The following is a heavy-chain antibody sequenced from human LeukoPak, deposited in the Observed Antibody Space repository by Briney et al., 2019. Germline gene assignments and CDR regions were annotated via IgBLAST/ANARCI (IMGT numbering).Heavy chain of an antibody. J-gene: IGHJ4*02. Sequence: GRSLRLSCAASGFTFDDYAMHWVRQAPGKGLEWVSAISGSGGSTYYADSVKGRFTISRDNSKNTLYLQMNSLRAEDTAVYYCAKERVSGSYPPPQDYWGQGTLVTVSS. D-gene: IGHD1-26*01. CDR2: ISGSGGST. V-gene: IGHV3-23*01. CDR3: AKERVSGSYPPPQDY. CDR1: GFTFDDYA.